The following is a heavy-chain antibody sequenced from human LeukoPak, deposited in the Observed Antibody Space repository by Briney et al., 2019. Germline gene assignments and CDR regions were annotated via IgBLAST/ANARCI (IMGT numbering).Heavy chain of an antibody. CDR2: INHSGST. CDR1: GGSFSGYY. J-gene: IGHJ5*02. D-gene: IGHD2-15*01. Sequence: SETLSLTCAVYGGSFSGYYWSWVRQPPGKGLEWIGEINHSGSTNYNPSLKSRVTISVDTSKNQFSLKLSSVTAADTAVYYCARAPRISNWFDPWGQGTLVTVSS. V-gene: IGHV4-34*01. CDR3: ARAPRISNWFDP.